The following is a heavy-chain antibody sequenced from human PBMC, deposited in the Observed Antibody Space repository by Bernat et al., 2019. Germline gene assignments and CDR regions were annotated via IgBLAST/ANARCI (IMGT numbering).Heavy chain of an antibody. J-gene: IGHJ4*02. CDR3: ARDGYDSSGYYPDPIDY. D-gene: IGHD3-22*01. CDR2: ISYDGSNK. V-gene: IGHV3-30-3*01. CDR1: GFTFSSYA. Sequence: QVQLVESGGGVVQPGRSLRLSCAASGFTFSSYAMHWVRQAPGKGLEWVAVISYDGSNKYYADYVKGRFTISRDNSKNTLYLQMNSLRAEDTAVYYCARDGYDSSGYYPDPIDYWGQGTLVTVSS.